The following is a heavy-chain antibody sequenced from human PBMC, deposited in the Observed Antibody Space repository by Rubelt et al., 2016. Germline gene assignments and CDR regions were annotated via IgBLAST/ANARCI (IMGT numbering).Heavy chain of an antibody. CDR3: ARDHSMVRGVIDY. Sequence: EVQLVESGGGLLQPGGSLRLSCAASGFTFSSYSMNWVRQAPGKGLEWVSYISSSSSTIYYADFVKGRFTISRDNAKNSLYLQMNSLRAEDTAVYYCARDHSMVRGVIDYWGQGTLVTVSS. D-gene: IGHD3-10*01. CDR1: GFTFSSYS. V-gene: IGHV3-48*04. J-gene: IGHJ4*02. CDR2: ISSSSSTI.